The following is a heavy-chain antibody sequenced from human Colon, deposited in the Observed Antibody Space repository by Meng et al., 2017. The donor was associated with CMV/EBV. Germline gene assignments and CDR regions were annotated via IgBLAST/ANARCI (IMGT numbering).Heavy chain of an antibody. V-gene: IGHV1-46*01. CDR1: GYTFTNYY. J-gene: IGHJ5*02. Sequence: ASVKVSCKASGYTFTNYYMHWVRQAPGQGYEWMGVINSSGGSTSHAQKFQGRLTMTRDTSTSTVYMELSSLRSEDTAVYYCARTYCSSTSCKTAREYWFDPWGQGTLVTVSS. CDR2: INSSGGST. CDR3: ARTYCSSTSCKTAREYWFDP. D-gene: IGHD2-2*01.